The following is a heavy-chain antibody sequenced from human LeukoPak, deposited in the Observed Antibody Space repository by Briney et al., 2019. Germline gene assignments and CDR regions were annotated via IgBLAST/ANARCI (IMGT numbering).Heavy chain of an antibody. V-gene: IGHV3-74*03. D-gene: IGHD4-17*01. Sequence: GGSLRLSCAASGFTFSTYWMHWVRQAPGKGLLLVSLINGDGTSTKYADSVKGRFTISRDNARHTLYLQMNSLRAEDTAVYYCARGSTTVPNLIDYWGQGTLVTVSS. CDR1: GFTFSTYW. CDR2: INGDGTST. J-gene: IGHJ4*02. CDR3: ARGSTTVPNLIDY.